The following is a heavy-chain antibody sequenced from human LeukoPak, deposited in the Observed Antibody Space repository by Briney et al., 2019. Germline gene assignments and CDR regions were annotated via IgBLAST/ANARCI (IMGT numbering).Heavy chain of an antibody. D-gene: IGHD3-22*01. CDR1: GFTFSSYG. CDR3: AKGDYYDSSGFDY. CDR2: ISGSGGST. J-gene: IGHJ4*02. Sequence: SGGTLRLSCAASGFTFSSYGMSWVRQAPGKGLEWVSAISGSGGSTYYADSVKGRFTISRDNSKNTLYLQMNSLRAEDTAVYYCAKGDYYDSSGFDYWGQGTLVTVSS. V-gene: IGHV3-23*01.